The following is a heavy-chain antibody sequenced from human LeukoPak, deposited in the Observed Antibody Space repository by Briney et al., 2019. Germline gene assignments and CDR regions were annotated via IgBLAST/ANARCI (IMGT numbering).Heavy chain of an antibody. D-gene: IGHD3-22*01. Sequence: GGSLSLSCAASGLTFSSYAVSWVRQAPGKGLEWVSSISSGGSAYYADSVKGRFTISRDNSKDTLYLQMTSLRAEDTALYYCAKNRGITTASFDSWGQGTLVTVSS. CDR1: GLTFSSYA. V-gene: IGHV3-23*01. CDR2: ISSGGSA. CDR3: AKNRGITTASFDS. J-gene: IGHJ4*02.